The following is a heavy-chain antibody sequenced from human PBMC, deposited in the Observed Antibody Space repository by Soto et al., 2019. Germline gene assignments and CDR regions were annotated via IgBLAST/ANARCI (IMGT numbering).Heavy chain of an antibody. J-gene: IGHJ4*02. V-gene: IGHV3-23*01. D-gene: IGHD1-26*01. CDR2: ISGSGGST. CDR3: AKAGVGATTKGLDY. Sequence: GGSLRLSCAASGFTFSSYAMSWVRQAPGKGLEWVSAISGSGGSTYYADSVKGRFTISRDNSKNTLYLQMNSLRAEDTAVYYCAKAGVGATTKGLDYWGQGTLVTVSS. CDR1: GFTFSSYA.